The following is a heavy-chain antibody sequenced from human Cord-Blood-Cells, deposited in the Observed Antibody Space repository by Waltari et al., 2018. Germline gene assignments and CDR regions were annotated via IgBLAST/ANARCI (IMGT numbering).Heavy chain of an antibody. J-gene: IGHJ4*02. V-gene: IGHV1-2*04. Sequence: QVQLVQSGAEVKKPGASVKVSCTASGYNFNGYYMQWVRTAPGQGLEWMGWINPNSGGTNYAQKFQGWVTMTRDTSISTAYMELSRLRSDDTAVYYCARSYDILTGYFDYWGQGTLVTVSS. CDR3: ARSYDILTGYFDY. CDR1: GYNFNGYY. D-gene: IGHD3-9*01. CDR2: INPNSGGT.